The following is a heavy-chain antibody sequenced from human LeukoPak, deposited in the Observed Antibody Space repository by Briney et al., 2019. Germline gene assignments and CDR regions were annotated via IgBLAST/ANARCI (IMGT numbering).Heavy chain of an antibody. CDR3: AREVYYDSSEGGTDYFDY. CDR1: GFTFSDYY. D-gene: IGHD3-22*01. J-gene: IGHJ4*02. V-gene: IGHV3-11*01. Sequence: GGSLRLSCAASGFTFSDYYMSWIRQAPGKGLEWVSYISSSGSTIYYADSVKGRFTISRDSAKNSLYLQMNSLRAEDTAVYYCAREVYYDSSEGGTDYFDYWGQGTLVTVSS. CDR2: ISSSGSTI.